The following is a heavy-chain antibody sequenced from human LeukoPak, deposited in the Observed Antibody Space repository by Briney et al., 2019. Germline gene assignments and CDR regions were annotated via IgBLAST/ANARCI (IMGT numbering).Heavy chain of an antibody. CDR1: GYTFTSYD. D-gene: IGHD3-10*01. J-gene: IGHJ6*02. Sequence: ASVKVSCKASGYTFTSYDINWVRQATGQGLEWMGWMNPNSGNTGYAQKFQGRVTMTRNTSISTAYMELSSLRSEDTAVYYCARAVLLWFGNYYGMDVWGQGTTVTVSS. V-gene: IGHV1-8*01. CDR3: ARAVLLWFGNYYGMDV. CDR2: MNPNSGNT.